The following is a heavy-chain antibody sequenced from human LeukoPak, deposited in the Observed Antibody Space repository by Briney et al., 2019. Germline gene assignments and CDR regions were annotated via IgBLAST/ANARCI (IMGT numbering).Heavy chain of an antibody. V-gene: IGHV4-30-4*07. J-gene: IGHJ4*02. D-gene: IGHD3-9*01. CDR3: ARDILTGYPY. CDR1: GGSISSGGYS. CDR2: IYYSGST. Sequence: PSETLSLTCAVSGGSISSGGYSWSWIRQPPGKGLEWIGYIYYSGSTYYNPSLKSRVTISVDTSKNQFSLKLSSVTAAGTAVYYCARDILTGYPYWGQGTLVTVSS.